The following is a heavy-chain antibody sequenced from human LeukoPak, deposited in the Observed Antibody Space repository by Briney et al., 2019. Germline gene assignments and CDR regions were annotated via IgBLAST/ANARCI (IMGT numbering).Heavy chain of an antibody. Sequence: PSETLSLTCTVSGGSISSYYWSWIRQPAGKGLEWIGRIYTSGSTNHNPSLKSRVTMSVDTSKNQFSLKLSSVTAADTAVYYCARGSYYYDSSGYHGFDYWGQGTLVTVSS. D-gene: IGHD3-22*01. CDR2: IYTSGST. CDR1: GGSISSYY. CDR3: ARGSYYYDSSGYHGFDY. V-gene: IGHV4-4*07. J-gene: IGHJ4*02.